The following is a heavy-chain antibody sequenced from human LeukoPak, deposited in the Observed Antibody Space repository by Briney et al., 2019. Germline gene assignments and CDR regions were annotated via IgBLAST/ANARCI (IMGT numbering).Heavy chain of an antibody. V-gene: IGHV5-51*01. CDR2: IYPGDSDT. CDR3: ARMDSSGWYASYFDY. D-gene: IGHD6-19*01. CDR1: GYSFTSYW. Sequence: GESLKISCKGSGYSFTSYWIGWVRQMPGKGLEWMGIIYPGDSDTRYSPSFQGQVTISADKSTSTAYLQWSSLKASDTAMYYCARMDSSGWYASYFDYWGQGTLVTVSS. J-gene: IGHJ4*02.